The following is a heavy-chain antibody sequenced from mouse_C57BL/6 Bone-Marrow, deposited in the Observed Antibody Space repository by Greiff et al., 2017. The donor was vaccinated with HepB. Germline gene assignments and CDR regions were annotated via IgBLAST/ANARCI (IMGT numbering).Heavy chain of an antibody. CDR1: GFTFSSYT. J-gene: IGHJ4*01. CDR2: ISGGGGNT. D-gene: IGHD1-1*01. V-gene: IGHV5-9*01. CDR3: ARWDLLLRYYAMDY. Sequence: EVKVEESGGGLVKPGGSLKLSCAASGFTFSSYTMSWVRQTPEKRLEWVATISGGGGNTYYPDSVKGRFTISRDNAKNTLYLQMSSLRSEDTALYYCARWDLLLRYYAMDYWGQGTSVTVSS.